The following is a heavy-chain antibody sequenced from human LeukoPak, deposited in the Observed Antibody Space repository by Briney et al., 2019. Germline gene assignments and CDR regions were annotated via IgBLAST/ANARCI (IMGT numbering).Heavy chain of an antibody. D-gene: IGHD2-15*01. CDR1: GGSISSSNW. CDR2: IYHSGST. J-gene: IGHJ4*02. V-gene: IGHV4-4*02. Sequence: SGTLSLTCAVSGGSISSSNWWSWVRQPPGKGLEWIGEIYHSGSTNYNPPLKSRVTISVDKSKNQFSLKLSSVTAADTAVYYCASSYCSGGSCYPGPLGNWGQGTLVTVSS. CDR3: ASSYCSGGSCYPGPLGN.